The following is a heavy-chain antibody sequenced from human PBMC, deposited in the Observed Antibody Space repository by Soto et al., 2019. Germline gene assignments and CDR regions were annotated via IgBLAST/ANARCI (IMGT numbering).Heavy chain of an antibody. CDR3: ASNDFWSGYCSGWSPSRYYYGMDV. CDR1: GYTFTGYY. V-gene: IGHV1-2*02. Sequence: ASVKVSCKASGYTFTGYYMHWVRQAPGQGLEWMEWINPNSGGTNYAQKFQGRVTMTRDTSISTAYMELSRLRSDDTAVYYCASNDFWSGYCSGWSPSRYYYGMDVWGQGTTVTVSS. D-gene: IGHD3-3*01. J-gene: IGHJ6*02. CDR2: INPNSGGT.